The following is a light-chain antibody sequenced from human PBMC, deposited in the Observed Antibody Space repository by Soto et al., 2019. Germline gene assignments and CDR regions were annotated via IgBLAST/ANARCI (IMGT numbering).Light chain of an antibody. CDR3: QHYGDSPWP. CDR1: QSVSHNY. Sequence: EIVLTQSPATLSLSPGERATLSCRASQSVSHNYLAWYQQKPGQAPRLLIYGASTRAPGIPDRFSGSGSATDFTLTISRLEPEDFAVYYCQHYGDSPWPFGQGTKVDIK. CDR2: GAS. J-gene: IGKJ1*01. V-gene: IGKV3-20*01.